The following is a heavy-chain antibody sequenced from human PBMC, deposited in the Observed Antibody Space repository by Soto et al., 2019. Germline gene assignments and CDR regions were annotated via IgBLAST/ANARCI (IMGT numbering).Heavy chain of an antibody. D-gene: IGHD6-13*01. J-gene: IGHJ5*02. CDR3: ARDQAENDGYINRFDP. V-gene: IGHV4-61*01. Sequence: SETLSLTCTVSGGSVSSGSYYWSWIRQPPGKVLEWIGYIYYSGSTNYNPSLKSRVTISVDTSKNQFSLKLSSVTAADTAVCYCARDQAENDGYINRFDPWGQGTLVTVSS. CDR1: GGSVSSGSYY. CDR2: IYYSGST.